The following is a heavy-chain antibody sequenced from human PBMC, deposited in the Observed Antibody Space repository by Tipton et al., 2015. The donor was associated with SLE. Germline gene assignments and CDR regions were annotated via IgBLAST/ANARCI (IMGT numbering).Heavy chain of an antibody. CDR1: GGSISSYY. CDR3: ARLGTGIFDY. J-gene: IGHJ4*02. Sequence: TLSLTCTVSGGSISSYYWSWIRQPPGKGLEWIGYIYYRGSTNYNPSLKSRVTISVDTSKNQFSLKLSSVTAADTAVYYCARLGTGIFDYWGQGTLVTVSS. D-gene: IGHD1-1*01. V-gene: IGHV4-59*01. CDR2: IYYRGST.